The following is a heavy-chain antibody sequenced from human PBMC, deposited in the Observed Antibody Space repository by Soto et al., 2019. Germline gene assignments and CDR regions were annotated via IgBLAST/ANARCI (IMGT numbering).Heavy chain of an antibody. CDR1: GGNFNTYP. CDR2: IIPIFGTP. D-gene: IGHD3-16*01. Sequence: QVQLEQSGAEVKRPGSSVKVSCKTSGGNFNTYPISWVRQAPGHRLEWMGKIIPIFGTPDYAQKFQGRVTINADEATTTVYMELRSLKSDDSAVYYCARDCRLWGSTGWKRENLFDIWGQGTMVTVSS. V-gene: IGHV1-69*18. J-gene: IGHJ3*02. CDR3: ARDCRLWGSTGWKRENLFDI.